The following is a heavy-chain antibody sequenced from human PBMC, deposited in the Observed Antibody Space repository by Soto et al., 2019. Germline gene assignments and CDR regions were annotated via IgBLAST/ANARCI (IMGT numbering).Heavy chain of an antibody. V-gene: IGHV1-69*06. CDR2: VISASGSV. D-gene: IGHD5-18*01. Sequence: QVQVVQSGAEVKKPGSSVKISCKASGRIFSSFPTSWVRQVPGQGLEWMGGVISASGSVTYAPKFQGRVTMTAVNSAGIGYMELTSLTSEDTAIYYCARVGSRDAYNYGIEQWGPGTMVTVSS. CDR1: GRIFSSFP. J-gene: IGHJ1*01. CDR3: ARVGSRDAYNYGIEQ.